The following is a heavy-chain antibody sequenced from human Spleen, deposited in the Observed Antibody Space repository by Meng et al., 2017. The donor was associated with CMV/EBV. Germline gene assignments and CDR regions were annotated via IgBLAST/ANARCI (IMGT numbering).Heavy chain of an antibody. D-gene: IGHD4-23*01. Sequence: ESLKISCAASGFTFSSYAMSWVRQSPGKGLEWIGSIYYTGTTYYNPSLKSRVTISVDTSKNQFSLKLTSVTAADTAVYYCASGYGGNPGTNNYWGQGTLVTVSS. J-gene: IGHJ4*02. CDR3: ASGYGGNPGTNNY. V-gene: IGHV4-38-2*01. CDR2: IYYTGTT. CDR1: GFTFSSYA.